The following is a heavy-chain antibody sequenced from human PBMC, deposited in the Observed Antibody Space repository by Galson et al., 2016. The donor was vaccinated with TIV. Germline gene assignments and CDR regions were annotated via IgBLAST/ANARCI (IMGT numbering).Heavy chain of an antibody. CDR2: TFYRYKWYN. Sequence: CAISGDSVSSNSAAWNWLRQSPSRGLEWLGRTFYRYKWYNDYAPSVKSRITINPDTSNNQFSLQLNAVTPEDTAVYYCARATPSVFGIIMTLDSWGQGTLVTVSS. V-gene: IGHV6-1*01. D-gene: IGHD3-16*01. J-gene: IGHJ4*02. CDR1: GDSVSSNSAA. CDR3: ARATPSVFGIIMTLDS.